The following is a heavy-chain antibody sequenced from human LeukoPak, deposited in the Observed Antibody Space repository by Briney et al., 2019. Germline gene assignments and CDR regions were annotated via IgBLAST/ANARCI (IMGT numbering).Heavy chain of an antibody. CDR1: GASISSSTDY. V-gene: IGHV4-39*01. D-gene: IGHD1-14*01. J-gene: IGHJ5*02. Sequence: PSETLSLTCTVSGASISSSTDYWGWIRQPPGKGLEWIANIYYSGSTYYNPSLKSRVTISVDTSKNQFSLRLSSVTAADTAVYYCAGLIRPGWFDPWGQGTLVTVSS. CDR2: IYYSGST. CDR3: AGLIRPGWFDP.